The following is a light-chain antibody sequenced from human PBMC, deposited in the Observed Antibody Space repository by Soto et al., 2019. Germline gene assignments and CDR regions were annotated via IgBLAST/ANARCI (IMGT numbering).Light chain of an antibody. CDR2: KAS. J-gene: IGKJ1*01. Sequence: DIQMTQSPSTLSASVGDRVTITCRASQSISSWLAWYQQKPGKAPKLLIYKASSLESGVPSRFSGSRSGTEFTLTISSLQPDDFATYYCQQYNSYSVTFGQGTKVDIK. CDR3: QQYNSYSVT. V-gene: IGKV1-5*03. CDR1: QSISSW.